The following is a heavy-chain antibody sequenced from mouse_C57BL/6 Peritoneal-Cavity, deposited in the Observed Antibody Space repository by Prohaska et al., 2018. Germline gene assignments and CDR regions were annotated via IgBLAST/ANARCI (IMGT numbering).Heavy chain of an antibody. V-gene: IGHV10-3*01. CDR3: VREGSYYAMDY. J-gene: IGHJ4*01. CDR1: GFTFNTYA. CDR2: IISKSSNYAT. Sequence: EVQLVESGGGLVQPKGSLKLSCAASGFTFNTYAMHWVRQAPGKGLEWVARIISKSSNYATYYADSVKDRFTISRDDSQSMLYLQMNNLKTEDTAMYYCVREGSYYAMDYWGQGTSVTVSS.